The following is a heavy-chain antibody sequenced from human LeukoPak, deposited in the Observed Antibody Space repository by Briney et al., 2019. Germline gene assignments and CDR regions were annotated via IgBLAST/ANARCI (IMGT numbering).Heavy chain of an antibody. Sequence: GGSLRLFCAASGFTFSGYWMHWVRQAPGKGLEWVSGINWNGGSTGYADSVKGRFTISRDNAKNSLYLQMNSLRAEDTALYYCASGGIYYGAAFDFWGQGTLVTVSS. CDR2: INWNGGST. J-gene: IGHJ4*02. CDR1: GFTFSGYW. D-gene: IGHD1-26*01. V-gene: IGHV3-20*04. CDR3: ASGGIYYGAAFDF.